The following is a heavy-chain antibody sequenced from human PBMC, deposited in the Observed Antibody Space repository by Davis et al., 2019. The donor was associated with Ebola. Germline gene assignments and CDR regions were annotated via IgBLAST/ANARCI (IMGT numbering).Heavy chain of an antibody. V-gene: IGHV1-3*01. J-gene: IGHJ5*02. CDR3: ARESCSGGRCHLPWGFDP. D-gene: IGHD2-15*01. Sequence: QKFQGRVTINRDTSASTAYMYLSSLRSEDTAVYYCARESCSGGRCHLPWGFDPWGQGTLVTVSS.